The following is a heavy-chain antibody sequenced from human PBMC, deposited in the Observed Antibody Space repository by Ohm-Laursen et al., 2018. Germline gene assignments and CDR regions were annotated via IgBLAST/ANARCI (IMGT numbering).Heavy chain of an antibody. CDR3: ARDRRDFDY. CDR1: RFTFSSYA. CDR2: ISGSGGSK. V-gene: IGHV3-23*01. D-gene: IGHD2-21*01. J-gene: IGHJ4*02. Sequence: SLRLSCAASRFTFSSYAMSWVRQSPGKGPQWVSGISGSGGSKYYADFVKGRFTISRDNAKNSLYLQMNSLRAEDTAVYYCARDRRDFDYWGQGTLVTVSS.